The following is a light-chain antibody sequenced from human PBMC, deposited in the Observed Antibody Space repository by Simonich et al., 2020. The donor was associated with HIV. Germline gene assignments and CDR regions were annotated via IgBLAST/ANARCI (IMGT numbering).Light chain of an antibody. V-gene: IGKV1-39*01. CDR1: QSISTY. Sequence: DIQMTQSPSSLSASVRDRVTITCRASQSISTYLNWYKQKPGKAPKLLIYAASSLQSGVPSRFSGIGSGTDFILTISSLQPEDFATYYCQQSFSTPFTFGPGTKVDIK. CDR3: QQSFSTPFT. CDR2: AAS. J-gene: IGKJ3*01.